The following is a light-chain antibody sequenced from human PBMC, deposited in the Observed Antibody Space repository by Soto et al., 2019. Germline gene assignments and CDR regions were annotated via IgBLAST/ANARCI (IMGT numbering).Light chain of an antibody. CDR2: DVT. V-gene: IGLV2-14*03. J-gene: IGLJ1*01. CDR1: GSDVGGYNY. CDR3: TSYTRSRTYV. Sequence: QSALTQPASVSGSPGQSITMSSTGTGSDVGGYNYVSWYQQHPGKAPKLVIYDVTNRPSGVSNRFSGSKSGNTASLTISGLQAEDEADYYCTSYTRSRTYVFGTGTKLTVL.